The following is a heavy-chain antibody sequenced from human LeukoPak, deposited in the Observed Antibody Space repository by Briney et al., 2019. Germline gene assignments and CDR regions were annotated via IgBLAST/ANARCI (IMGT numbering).Heavy chain of an antibody. CDR3: AKDLNWGQVDY. V-gene: IGHV3-74*01. CDR1: GFTFSGHW. Sequence: GGSLRLSCAASGFTFSGHWMYWLRQAPGKGLAWVSRINGDGSATNYAGSMKGWFIISRDNARNIVYLQMNSLREDDTAVYYCAKDLNWGQVDYWGQGTLVTVSS. D-gene: IGHD7-27*01. CDR2: INGDGSAT. J-gene: IGHJ4*02.